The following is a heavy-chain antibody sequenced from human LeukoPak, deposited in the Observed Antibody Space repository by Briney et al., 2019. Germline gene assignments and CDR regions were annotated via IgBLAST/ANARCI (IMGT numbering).Heavy chain of an antibody. CDR2: IYYSGST. CDR3: ARAPYCGGDCYQFDY. Sequence: SETLYLTCTVSGGSISSGDYYWSWIRQPPGKGLEWIGYIYYSGSTYYNPSLKSRVTISVDTSKNQFSLKLSSVTAADTAVYYCARAPYCGGDCYQFDYWGQGTLVTVSS. CDR1: GGSISSGDYY. D-gene: IGHD2-21*02. V-gene: IGHV4-30-4*01. J-gene: IGHJ4*02.